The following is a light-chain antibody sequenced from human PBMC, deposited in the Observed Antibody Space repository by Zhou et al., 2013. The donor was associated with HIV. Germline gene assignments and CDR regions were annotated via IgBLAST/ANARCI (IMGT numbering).Light chain of an antibody. CDR2: GAS. CDR3: QQHYDYPSIT. CDR1: QGISKW. Sequence: DIQMTQSPSTLSASVGDRITITCRASQGISKWLAWYQQKPGKAPKLLIYGASTLQSGVPSRFSGSGSGTEFNLTIDCLQSEDFATYYCQQHYDYPSITFGQGTRLEIK. V-gene: IGKV1D-16*01. J-gene: IGKJ5*01.